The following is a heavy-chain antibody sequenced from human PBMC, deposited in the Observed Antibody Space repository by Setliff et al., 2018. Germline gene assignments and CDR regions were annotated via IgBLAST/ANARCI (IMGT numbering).Heavy chain of an antibody. Sequence: SVKVSCKASGGTFSSYAISWVQQAPGQGLEWMGGIIPMFGTPAYTQKFQDRVTITTDESTSTAYMELNSLTSEDTAVYYCARSPAVLGIVYLDPWGQGTLVTVSS. CDR1: GGTFSSYA. D-gene: IGHD2-15*01. J-gene: IGHJ5*02. V-gene: IGHV1-69*05. CDR2: IIPMFGTP. CDR3: ARSPAVLGIVYLDP.